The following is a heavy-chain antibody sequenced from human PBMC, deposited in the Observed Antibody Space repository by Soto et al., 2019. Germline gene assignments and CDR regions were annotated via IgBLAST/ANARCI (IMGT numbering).Heavy chain of an antibody. CDR1: GYTFTSYD. J-gene: IGHJ4*02. D-gene: IGHD3-9*01. CDR2: MNPNSGNT. CDR3: ARGKGTGYSYRRIYYFYY. V-gene: IGHV1-8*01. Sequence: QVQLVQSGAEVKKPGASVKVSCKASGYTFTSYDINWVRQATGQGLEWMGWMNPNSGNTGYAQKFQGRVTMTRNTSISTAYMELSSLRSEDTVVYYCARGKGTGYSYRRIYYFYYWGQGTLVTVSS.